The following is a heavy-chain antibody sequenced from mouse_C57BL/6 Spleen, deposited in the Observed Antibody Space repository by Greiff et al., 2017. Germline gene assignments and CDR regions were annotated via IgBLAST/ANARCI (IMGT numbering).Heavy chain of an antibody. Sequence: QVQLKQSGAELVRPGASVTLSCKASGYTFTDSEMHWVKQTPVHGLEWIGAIDPETGGTAYNQKFKGKAILTADKSSSTAYMELRSLTSEDSAVYYCTGGDYYGSSYNYFDYWGQGTTLTVSS. D-gene: IGHD1-1*01. V-gene: IGHV1-15*01. J-gene: IGHJ2*01. CDR2: IDPETGGT. CDR3: TGGDYYGSSYNYFDY. CDR1: GYTFTDSE.